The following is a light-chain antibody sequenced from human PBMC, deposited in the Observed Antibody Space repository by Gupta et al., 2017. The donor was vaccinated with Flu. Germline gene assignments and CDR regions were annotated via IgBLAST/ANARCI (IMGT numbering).Light chain of an antibody. CDR2: AAS. CDR1: QSISSY. CDR3: QQSYSTPR. Sequence: DIQMTQSPSSLSASVGDRVTITCRASQSISSYLNWYQQKPGKAPKLLIYAASSLQSGFPSRFSGSGSGTDFTLTISSLQPEDFATYYCQQSYSTPRFGQGTKLEIK. V-gene: IGKV1-39*01. J-gene: IGKJ2*03.